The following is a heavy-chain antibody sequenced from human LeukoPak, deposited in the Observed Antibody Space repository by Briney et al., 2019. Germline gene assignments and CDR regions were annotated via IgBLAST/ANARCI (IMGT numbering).Heavy chain of an antibody. J-gene: IGHJ6*03. V-gene: IGHV3-43*02. Sequence: GGSLRLSCAASGFTFSSHALSWVRQAPGKGLEWVSLISWDGGSTYYADSVKGRFTISRDNSKNSLYLQMNSLRTEDTALYYCAKDGRGGVAVAASYYYYMDVWGKGTTVTVSS. CDR1: GFTFSSHA. CDR3: AKDGRGGVAVAASYYYYMDV. D-gene: IGHD6-19*01. CDR2: ISWDGGST.